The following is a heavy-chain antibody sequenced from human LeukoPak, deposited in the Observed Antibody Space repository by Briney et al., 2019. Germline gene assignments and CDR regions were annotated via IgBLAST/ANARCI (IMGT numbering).Heavy chain of an antibody. CDR3: ARTYYYDSSGYSFSD. Sequence: PSETLSLTCTVSGGSISSYYWSWIRQPPGKGLEWIGYIYYSGSTNYNPSLKSRVTISVDTSKNQFSLKLSSVTAADTAVYYCARTYYYDSSGYSFSDWGQGTLVTVSS. D-gene: IGHD3-22*01. CDR1: GGSISSYY. V-gene: IGHV4-59*01. J-gene: IGHJ4*02. CDR2: IYYSGST.